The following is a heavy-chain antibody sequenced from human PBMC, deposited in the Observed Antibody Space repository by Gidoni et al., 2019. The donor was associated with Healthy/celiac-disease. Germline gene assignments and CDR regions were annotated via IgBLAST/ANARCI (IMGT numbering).Heavy chain of an antibody. Sequence: QVQLVQSGAEVKKPVSSVKVSCKASGGTFSIYAISWVRQAPGQGLEWMGGIIPILGTENYAQKFQGRVTITADEYTSTAYMELSSLRSEDTAVYYCATSITMIVVVKRGDWYFDLWGRGTLVTVSS. V-gene: IGHV1-69*01. CDR2: IIPILGTE. CDR1: GGTFSIYA. J-gene: IGHJ2*01. CDR3: ATSITMIVVVKRGDWYFDL. D-gene: IGHD3-22*01.